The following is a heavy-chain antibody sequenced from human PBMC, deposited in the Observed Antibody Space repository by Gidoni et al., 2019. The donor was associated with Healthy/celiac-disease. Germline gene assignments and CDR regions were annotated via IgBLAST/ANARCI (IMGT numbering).Heavy chain of an antibody. Sequence: QVQLVQSGAEVKKPGASGKVSGKVSGYTLTELSMHWVRQAPGKGLEWMGGFDPEDGESNYAQKFQGRVTMTEDTSTDTAYMELSSLRSEDTAVYYCATDDTASNAFDIWGQGTMVTVSS. CDR2: FDPEDGES. D-gene: IGHD5-18*01. V-gene: IGHV1-24*01. J-gene: IGHJ3*02. CDR3: ATDDTASNAFDI. CDR1: GYTLTELS.